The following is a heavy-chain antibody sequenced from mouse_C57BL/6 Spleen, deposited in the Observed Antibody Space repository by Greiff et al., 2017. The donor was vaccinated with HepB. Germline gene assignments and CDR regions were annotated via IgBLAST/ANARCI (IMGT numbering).Heavy chain of an antibody. J-gene: IGHJ1*03. D-gene: IGHD1-1*01. V-gene: IGHV1-82*01. CDR2: IYPGDGDT. Sequence: VQLQQSGPELVKPGASVKISCKASGYAFSSSWMNWVKQRPGKGLEWIGRIYPGDGDTNYNGKFKGKTTLTADKSSSTAYMQLSSLTSEDSAVYSCERSPNDYGSSYGYFEVWGTGTTVTVSS. CDR1: GYAFSSSW. CDR3: ERSPNDYGSSYGYFEV.